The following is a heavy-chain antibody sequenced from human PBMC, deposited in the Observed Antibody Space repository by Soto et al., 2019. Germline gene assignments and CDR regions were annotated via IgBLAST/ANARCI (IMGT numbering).Heavy chain of an antibody. J-gene: IGHJ6*03. V-gene: IGHV4-34*01. D-gene: IGHD6-19*01. CDR2: INHSGST. CDR3: ARGYGSGWGYYYMDV. Sequence: SETLSLTCAVYGGSFSGYYWSWIRQPPGKGLEWIGEINHSGSTNYNPSLKSRVTISVDTSKNQFSLKLSSVTAADTAVYYCARGYGSGWGYYYMDVWGKGTTVTVSS. CDR1: GGSFSGYY.